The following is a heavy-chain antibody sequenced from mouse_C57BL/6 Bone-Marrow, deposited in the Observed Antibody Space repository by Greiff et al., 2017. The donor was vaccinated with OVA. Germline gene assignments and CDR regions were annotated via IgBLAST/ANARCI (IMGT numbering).Heavy chain of an antibody. CDR2: ISNLAYSI. V-gene: IGHV5-15*01. CDR3: ASQLTGTKRHWYFDV. CDR1: GFTFSDYG. Sequence: EVKVVESGGGLVQPGGSLKLSCAASGFTFSDYGMAWVRQAPRKGPEWVAFISNLAYSIYYADTVTGRFTISRENAKNTLYLEMSSLMSEDTAMYYCASQLTGTKRHWYFDVWGTGTTVTVSS. J-gene: IGHJ1*03. D-gene: IGHD4-1*01.